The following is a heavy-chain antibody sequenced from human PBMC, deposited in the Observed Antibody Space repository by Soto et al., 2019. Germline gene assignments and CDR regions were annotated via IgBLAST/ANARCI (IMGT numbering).Heavy chain of an antibody. J-gene: IGHJ4*02. V-gene: IGHV3-23*01. Sequence: PGGSLRLSCASSGFTFSSSAISWVRQAPGKGLEWVSAVSANGQGIYYADSVRGRFTISRDNSKNTVFLHMDSLSAEDTAVYYCVKDRHDPRDYFHYWGKGTRVTV. CDR2: VSANGQGI. D-gene: IGHD3-3*01. CDR1: GFTFSSSA. CDR3: VKDRHDPRDYFHY.